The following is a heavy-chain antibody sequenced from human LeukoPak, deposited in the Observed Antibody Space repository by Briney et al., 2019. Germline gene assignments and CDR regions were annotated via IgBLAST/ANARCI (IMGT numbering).Heavy chain of an antibody. CDR3: ARDERSSCRGDSCYYFDY. V-gene: IGHV1-18*01. D-gene: IGHD2-15*01. J-gene: IGHJ4*02. CDR1: GYTFTSYG. CDR2: ISGYNGNT. Sequence: SVKVSCKASGYTFTSYGISWVRQAPGQGLEWMAWISGYNGNTNCAQKFQGRVTMTTDTSTSTAYMEVRSLRSDDTAVYYCARDERSSCRGDSCYYFDYWGQGTLVPGSP.